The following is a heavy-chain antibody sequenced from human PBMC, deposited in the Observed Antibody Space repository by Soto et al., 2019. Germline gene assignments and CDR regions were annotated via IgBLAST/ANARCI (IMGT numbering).Heavy chain of an antibody. D-gene: IGHD6-19*01. CDR3: AKVRYSSPMGYYYGMDV. J-gene: IGHJ6*02. CDR2: IIPIFGTA. CDR1: RVAFSKFI. V-gene: IGHV1-69*13. Sequence: ASVKVSCKASRVAFSKFIVTWVRQAPGLGLEWVGGIIPIFGTANYAQKFQGRVTITADESTSTSYMEVNSLRSEDTAVYYCAKVRYSSPMGYYYGMDVWGQGTTVTVS.